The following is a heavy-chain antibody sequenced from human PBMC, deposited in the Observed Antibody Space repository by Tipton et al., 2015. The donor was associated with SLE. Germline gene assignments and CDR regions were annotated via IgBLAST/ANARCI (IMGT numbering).Heavy chain of an antibody. Sequence: TLSLTCTVSGGSIFRSSFYWGWVRQPPGKGLDWIGTMFYSGTSYYNPALKSRVTISIDTSKNQFSLKLSSVTAADTALYYCARGFCSDGLCYGRGYFDHWGHGTLVTVSS. CDR2: MFYSGTS. D-gene: IGHD2-8*01. CDR3: ARGFCSDGLCYGRGYFDH. CDR1: GGSIFRSSFY. V-gene: IGHV4-39*07. J-gene: IGHJ4*01.